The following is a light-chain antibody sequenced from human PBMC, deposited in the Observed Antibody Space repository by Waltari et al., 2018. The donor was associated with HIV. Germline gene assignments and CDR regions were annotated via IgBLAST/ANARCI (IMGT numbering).Light chain of an antibody. Sequence: IALSQSPGTRSLSPGERATSSCSASRTVSSTYLAWYQQKPGQPPRLLIYGASSRATGIPDRFSGSGSATDFTLTISRLEAEDFAVYYCQQYGSSPMTFGQGTKVEIK. V-gene: IGKV3-20*01. J-gene: IGKJ1*01. CDR2: GAS. CDR1: RTVSSTY. CDR3: QQYGSSPMT.